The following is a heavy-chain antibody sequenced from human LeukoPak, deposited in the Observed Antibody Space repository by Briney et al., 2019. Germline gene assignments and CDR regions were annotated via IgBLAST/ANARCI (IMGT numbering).Heavy chain of an antibody. J-gene: IGHJ4*02. CDR1: GGSFSGYY. CDR3: AGGIQLWPIAD. D-gene: IGHD5-18*01. V-gene: IGHV4-34*01. CDR2: INHSGST. Sequence: SETLSLTCAAYGGSFSGYYWSWIRQPPGKGLEWIGEINHSGSTNYNPSLKSRVTISVDTSKNQFSLKLSSVTAADTAVYYCAGGIQLWPIADWGQGTLVTVSS.